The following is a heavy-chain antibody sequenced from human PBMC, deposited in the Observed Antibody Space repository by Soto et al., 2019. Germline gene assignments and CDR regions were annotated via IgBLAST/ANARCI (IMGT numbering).Heavy chain of an antibody. D-gene: IGHD6-13*01. CDR2: VNSGGST. Sequence: EVQLLESGGGLVQPGGSLRLSCSASGFTFSTYAMTWVRLAPGRGLEWVSGVNSGGSTFFAESAKGRFSISRDSSKNTVYLQMNSLRAEDTAVYYCAKPTTPGIAAAGTYYGMDVWGQGTTVTVSS. CDR3: AKPTTPGIAAAGTYYGMDV. CDR1: GFTFSTYA. V-gene: IGHV3-23*01. J-gene: IGHJ6*02.